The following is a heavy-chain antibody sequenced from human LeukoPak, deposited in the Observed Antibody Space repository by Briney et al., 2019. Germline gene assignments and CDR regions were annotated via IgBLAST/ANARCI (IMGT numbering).Heavy chain of an antibody. J-gene: IGHJ4*02. Sequence: SGTTLVKPTQTLTLTCTFSGLSLSTSGVGVGWIRQPPGKALEWLALIYWDDDKRYSPSLKSRLTITKDTSKNQVVLTMTNMDPVDTATYYCAHRGSSSWYGGRYFDYWGQGTLVTIS. V-gene: IGHV2-5*02. CDR2: IYWDDDK. CDR3: AHRGSSSWYGGRYFDY. D-gene: IGHD6-13*01. CDR1: GLSLSTSGVG.